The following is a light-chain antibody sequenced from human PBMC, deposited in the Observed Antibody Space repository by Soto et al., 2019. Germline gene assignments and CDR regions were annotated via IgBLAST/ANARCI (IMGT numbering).Light chain of an antibody. CDR2: EVS. J-gene: IGLJ2*01. V-gene: IGLV2-14*01. CDR3: SSYTSSSTLV. CDR1: SSDVGGYNY. Sequence: QSALTQPASVSGSPGQSITISCTGTSSDVGGYNYVSWYQQHPGKAPKLMIYEVSNRPSGVSNRFSGSTSGNTASLTISGRQAEDEADYYCSSYTSSSTLVFGGGTKLAVL.